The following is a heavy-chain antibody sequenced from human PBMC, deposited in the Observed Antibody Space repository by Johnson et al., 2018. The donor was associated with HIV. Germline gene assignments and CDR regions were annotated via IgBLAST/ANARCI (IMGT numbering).Heavy chain of an antibody. Sequence: QVQLVESGGGVVRPGGSLRLSCAASGFTFANYGMHWVRQAPGKGLEWVAFTAHDESITHYADSVKGRFTMSRDNAKNSLYLQMNSLRAEDTALYYCAKDQGIEMAGYDGFDIWGQGTMVTVSS. CDR2: TAHDESIT. CDR1: GFTFANYG. V-gene: IGHV3-30*02. CDR3: AKDQGIEMAGYDGFDI. J-gene: IGHJ3*02. D-gene: IGHD5-24*01.